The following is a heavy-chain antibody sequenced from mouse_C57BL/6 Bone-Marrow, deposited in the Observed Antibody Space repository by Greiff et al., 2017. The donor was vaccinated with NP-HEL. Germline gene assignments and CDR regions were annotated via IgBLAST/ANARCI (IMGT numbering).Heavy chain of an antibody. Sequence: QVHVKQSGAELVKPGASVKLSCKASGYTFTSYWMHWVKQRPGQGLEWIGMIHPNSGSTNYNEKFKSKATLTVDKSSSTAYMQLSSLTSEDSAVYYCANAGYWYFDVWGTGTTVTVSS. V-gene: IGHV1-64*01. J-gene: IGHJ1*03. CDR1: GYTFTSYW. CDR3: ANAGYWYFDV. CDR2: IHPNSGST.